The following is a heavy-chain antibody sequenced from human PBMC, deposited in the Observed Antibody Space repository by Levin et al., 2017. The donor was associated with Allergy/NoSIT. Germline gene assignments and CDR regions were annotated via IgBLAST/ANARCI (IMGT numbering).Heavy chain of an antibody. CDR1: GFTFVDYE. J-gene: IGHJ2*01. CDR2: IGKRGSTI. V-gene: IGHV3-48*03. D-gene: IGHD2-21*02. Sequence: GGSLRLSCATSGFTFVDYEMTWVRQAPGKGLEWISYIGKRGSTIYYAASVEGRFTISRDDARNSLYLQMNSLRADDTAVYYCAKDSLHAEVSANFWYFDLWGRGTLVTVSS. CDR3: AKDSLHAEVSANFWYFDL.